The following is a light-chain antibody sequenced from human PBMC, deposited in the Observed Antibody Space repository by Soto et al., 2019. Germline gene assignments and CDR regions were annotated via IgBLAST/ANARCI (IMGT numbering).Light chain of an antibody. V-gene: IGKV3-11*01. CDR3: QPYNNWPLT. J-gene: IGKJ4*01. CDR2: DAS. Sequence: EIVLTQSPATLSLSPVERATLSGMASQSVSSYLAWYQQKPGQAPRLLIYDASNRATGIPARFSGSRSGAEFTLTINSLQSEDFAVYYCQPYNNWPLTFGGGTKVDIK. CDR1: QSVSSY.